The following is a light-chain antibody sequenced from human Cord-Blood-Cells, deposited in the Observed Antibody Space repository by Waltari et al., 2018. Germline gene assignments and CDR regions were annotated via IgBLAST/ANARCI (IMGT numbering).Light chain of an antibody. V-gene: IGKV4-1*01. CDR2: WAS. J-gene: IGKJ1*01. Sequence: DIVMTQSPDSLAVSLGERATINCKSSQSVLYSSNNMNYLAWYQQKPGQPPKLLIYWASTRESGVPDRFSGSGSGTDVTLTISSLQAEDVAVYYCQQYYSTPTFGQGTKVEIK. CDR3: QQYYSTPT. CDR1: QSVLYSSNNMNY.